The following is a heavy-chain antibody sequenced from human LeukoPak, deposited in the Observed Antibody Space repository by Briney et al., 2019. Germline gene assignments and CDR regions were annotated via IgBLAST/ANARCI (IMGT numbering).Heavy chain of an antibody. D-gene: IGHD4-17*01. CDR2: ISGSGVST. J-gene: IGHJ4*02. CDR3: AKGHSDFGTGFDL. CDR1: GFTFTNHA. V-gene: IGHV3-23*01. Sequence: GGTLRLSCGASGFTFTNHAMTWVRQAPGKGLECVSVISGSGVSTYYADSVKGLFTISRDNSKNTLYLQMSSLRAEDTAIYYCAKGHSDFGTGFDLWGQGTLVTVSS.